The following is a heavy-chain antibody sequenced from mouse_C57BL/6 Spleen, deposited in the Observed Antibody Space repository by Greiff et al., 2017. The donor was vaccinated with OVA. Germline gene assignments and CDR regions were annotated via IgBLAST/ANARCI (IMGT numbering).Heavy chain of an antibody. CDR3: TRNYSNYEYFDY. J-gene: IGHJ2*01. CDR1: GYTFTDYE. Sequence: VKLVESGAELVRPGASVTLSCKASGYTFTDYELHWVKQTPVHGLEWIGAIDPETGGTAYNQKFKGKAILTADKSSSTAYMELRSLTSEDSAVYYCTRNYSNYEYFDYWGQGTTLTVSS. D-gene: IGHD2-5*01. CDR2: IDPETGGT. V-gene: IGHV1-15*01.